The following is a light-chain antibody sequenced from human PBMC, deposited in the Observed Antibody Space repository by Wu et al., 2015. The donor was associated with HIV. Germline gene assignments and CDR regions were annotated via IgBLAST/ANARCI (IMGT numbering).Light chain of an antibody. CDR1: QSVGSN. J-gene: IGKJ2*01. V-gene: IGKV3-15*01. CDR2: GAS. Sequence: EIVMTQSPATLSVSPGERATLSCRASQSVGSNLAWYQQKPGQAPRLLIYGASTRATGIPARFSGSGSGTEFTLTISSLQSEDFATYYCLQLNSYPPYTFGQGTKLEIK. CDR3: LQLNSYPPYT.